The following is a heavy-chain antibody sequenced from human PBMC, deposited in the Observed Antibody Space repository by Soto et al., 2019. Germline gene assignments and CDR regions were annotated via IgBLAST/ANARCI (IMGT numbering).Heavy chain of an antibody. Sequence: VQLQQWGAGLLKPSEPLSLTCAVYGGSFSGHYWRWIRQPPGKGLEWIGEINRSGSTNSNPSLKSRVTISADTFKNQFSLKLSSVSASYTAVYYCSRVISMIDEVQRDAHHKYYFVSWVQGTLVTVSS. D-gene: IGHD3-22*01. V-gene: IGHV4-34*01. J-gene: IGHJ4*02. CDR1: GGSFSGHY. CDR3: SRVISMIDEVQRDAHHKYYFVS. CDR2: INRSGST.